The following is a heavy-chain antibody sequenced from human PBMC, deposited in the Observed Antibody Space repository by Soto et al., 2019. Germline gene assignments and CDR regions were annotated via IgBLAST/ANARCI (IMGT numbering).Heavy chain of an antibody. CDR2: ISGSGGST. Sequence: GGSLRLFCAASGFTFSSYAMSWVRQAPGKGLEWVSAISGSGGSTYYADSVKGRFTISRDNSKNTLYLQMNSLRAEDTAVYYCAKDPDFWSGYYLEAKNYFDYWGQGTLVTVSS. CDR1: GFTFSSYA. J-gene: IGHJ4*02. D-gene: IGHD3-3*01. V-gene: IGHV3-23*01. CDR3: AKDPDFWSGYYLEAKNYFDY.